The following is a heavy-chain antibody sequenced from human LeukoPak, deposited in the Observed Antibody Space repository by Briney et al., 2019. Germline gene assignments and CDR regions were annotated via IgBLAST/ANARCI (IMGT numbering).Heavy chain of an antibody. V-gene: IGHV3-7*01. CDR1: GFTFSRYW. CDR3: ARAIRGSAVDTGDR. J-gene: IGHJ4*02. CDR2: IKNDGSEE. D-gene: IGHD3-10*01. Sequence: GALRLSCAASGFTFSRYWMRWVRQAPGKGLEGVANIKNDGSEEYCVDSVKGRFTISRDNARNSLFLQMNSLTVEDTAVYYCARAIRGSAVDTGDRWGQGTLVTVSS.